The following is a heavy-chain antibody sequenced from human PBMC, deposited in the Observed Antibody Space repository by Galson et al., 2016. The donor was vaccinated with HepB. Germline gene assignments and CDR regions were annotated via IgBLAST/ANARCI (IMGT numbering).Heavy chain of an antibody. CDR3: ARDVAISSSGGVGGD. V-gene: IGHV1-2*02. D-gene: IGHD6-6*01. CDR1: GYTFIGYY. CDR2: INPNSGAT. Sequence: SVKVSCKASGYTFIGYYIHWVRQDPGQGLEWMGLINPNSGATNYAQKFQGRVTMTRDTSISTAFMELRRLTSNDTAVYYCARDVAISSSGGVGGDWGQGTLVTVSS. J-gene: IGHJ4*02.